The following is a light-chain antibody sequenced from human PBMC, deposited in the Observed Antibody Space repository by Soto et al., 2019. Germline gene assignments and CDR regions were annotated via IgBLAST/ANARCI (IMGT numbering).Light chain of an antibody. CDR1: SGHSSYA. V-gene: IGLV4-69*01. CDR3: QTWGTGIRV. Sequence: QPVLTQSPSASASLGASVKLTCTLSSGHSSYAIAWHQQQPEKGPRYLMRLHSDGSHSKGDGIPDRFSGSTSGAERYPTISSLQSEDEADYYCQTWGTGIRVFGGGTQLTVL. CDR2: LHSDGSH. J-gene: IGLJ3*02.